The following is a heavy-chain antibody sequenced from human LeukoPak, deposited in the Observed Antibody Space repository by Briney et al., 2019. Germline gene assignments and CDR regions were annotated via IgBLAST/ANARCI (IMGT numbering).Heavy chain of an antibody. Sequence: APVKVSCNASGFTLTGYYIHWVRQAPGQGLEWMGWINPNSGGTNYAQKFQGRVTMTRDTSISTAYMELSRLRSDDTAVYYCAREWMTYYYDSSGYSPCDYWGQGTLVTVSS. CDR2: INPNSGGT. V-gene: IGHV1-2*02. D-gene: IGHD3-22*01. CDR1: GFTLTGYY. J-gene: IGHJ4*02. CDR3: AREWMTYYYDSSGYSPCDY.